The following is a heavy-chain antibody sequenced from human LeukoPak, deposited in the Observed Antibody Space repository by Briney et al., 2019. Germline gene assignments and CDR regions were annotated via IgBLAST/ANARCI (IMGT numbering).Heavy chain of an antibody. J-gene: IGHJ4*02. Sequence: SETLSLTCAVSGGSVSSGSFYWSWIRQPPGKGLEWIGYIYYSGSTNYSPSLKSRVTISVDTSKNQFSLKLSSVTAADTAVYYCAREGCSGGTCYSDYWGQGTLVTVSS. CDR2: IYYSGST. D-gene: IGHD2-15*01. CDR3: AREGCSGGTCYSDY. V-gene: IGHV4-61*01. CDR1: GGSVSSGSFY.